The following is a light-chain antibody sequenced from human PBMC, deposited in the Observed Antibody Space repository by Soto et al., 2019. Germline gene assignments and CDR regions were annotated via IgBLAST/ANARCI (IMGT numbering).Light chain of an antibody. J-gene: IGKJ2*01. V-gene: IGKV3-15*01. Sequence: EIVMTQSPATLSVSPGERATLSCRASQSVSTYLAWYQQKPGRAPRLLIYDASTRATGIPARFSGSGFGTQFTLTISSLQSEDCAVYYCQQCNNWPPYTFGPGTKVDIK. CDR1: QSVSTY. CDR2: DAS. CDR3: QQCNNWPPYT.